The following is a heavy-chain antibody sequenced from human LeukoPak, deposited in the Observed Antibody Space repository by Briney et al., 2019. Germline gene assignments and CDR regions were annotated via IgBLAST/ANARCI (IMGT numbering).Heavy chain of an antibody. V-gene: IGHV4-59*01. J-gene: IGHJ6*02. CDR1: GGSIISYF. D-gene: IGHD4-4*01. CDR3: ARERVTTVTPDYYYCFGMDV. CDR2: IYYSGRT. Sequence: LEALSLTCTVPGGSIISYFWSWIRQPPGKGLEWIGHIYYSGRTNYNPSLKSRVTISVDTSKNQFSLKLSSVTAADTAVYYCARERVTTVTPDYYYCFGMDVWGEETTVTVSS.